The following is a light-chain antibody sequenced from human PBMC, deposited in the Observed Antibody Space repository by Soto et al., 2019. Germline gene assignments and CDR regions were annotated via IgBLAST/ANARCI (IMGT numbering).Light chain of an antibody. Sequence: DIQMTQSPSTLSAFVGDRVTITCRASQSIGRWLAWYQQKPGKAPKLLIYDASSLESGVPSRFSGSGSGTEFTLTISSLQPDDFATYYCQQYNTYSPERTLCQGTKVDIK. V-gene: IGKV1-5*01. CDR1: QSIGRW. CDR3: QQYNTYSPERT. J-gene: IGKJ1*01. CDR2: DAS.